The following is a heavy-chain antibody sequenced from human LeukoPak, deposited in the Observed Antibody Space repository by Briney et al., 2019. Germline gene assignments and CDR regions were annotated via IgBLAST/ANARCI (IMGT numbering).Heavy chain of an antibody. Sequence: GGSLRLSCAASGFTFSSYGMHWVRQAPGKGLEWVAVIWYDGSNKYYADSVKGRFTISRDNSKNTLYLQMNSLRAEDTAVYYCARVSDSSGYYHPDYWGQGTLVTVSS. CDR3: ARVSDSSGYYHPDY. J-gene: IGHJ4*02. D-gene: IGHD3-22*01. CDR2: IWYDGSNK. CDR1: GFTFSSYG. V-gene: IGHV3-33*01.